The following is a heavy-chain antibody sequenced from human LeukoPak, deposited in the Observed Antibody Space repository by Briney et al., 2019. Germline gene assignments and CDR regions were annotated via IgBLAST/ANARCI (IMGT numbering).Heavy chain of an antibody. D-gene: IGHD6-19*01. J-gene: IGHJ4*02. Sequence: ASVKVSCKASGYTFTNNYLHWVRQAPGQGLEWMGIINPSGGSTSYAQKFQGRVTMTRDTSTSTVYMELSSLRSEDTAVYYCATEQWLVLYWGQGTLVTVSS. CDR1: GYTFTNNY. CDR2: INPSGGST. CDR3: ATEQWLVLY. V-gene: IGHV1-46*01.